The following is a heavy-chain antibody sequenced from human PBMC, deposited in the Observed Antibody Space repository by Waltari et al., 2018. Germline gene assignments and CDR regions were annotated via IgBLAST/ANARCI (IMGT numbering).Heavy chain of an antibody. CDR1: GYTFTGYY. CDR2: MNPNSYNT. CDR3: ARGIRNELFSDY. Sequence: QVQLVQSGAEVKKPGASVKVSCKASGYTFTGYYMHWVRQAPGQGLEWMGWMNPNSYNTGFGQGFRGRVTFTTDTSTTTAYMELTNLRSEDTGMYYCARGIRNELFSDYWGQGTLVTVSS. D-gene: IGHD1-1*01. V-gene: IGHV1-8*03. J-gene: IGHJ4*02.